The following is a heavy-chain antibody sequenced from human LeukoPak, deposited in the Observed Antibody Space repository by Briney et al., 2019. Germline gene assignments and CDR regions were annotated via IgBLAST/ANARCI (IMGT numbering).Heavy chain of an antibody. CDR1: GFTFSDYY. Sequence: GSLRLSCAASGFTFSDYYMSWIRQPPGKGLEWIGYIYYSGSTNYNPSLKSRVTISVDTSKNQFSLKLSSVTAADTAVYYCTRTDSSSAIDYWGQGTLVAVSS. V-gene: IGHV4-59*01. CDR2: IYYSGST. CDR3: TRTDSSSAIDY. J-gene: IGHJ4*02. D-gene: IGHD6-6*01.